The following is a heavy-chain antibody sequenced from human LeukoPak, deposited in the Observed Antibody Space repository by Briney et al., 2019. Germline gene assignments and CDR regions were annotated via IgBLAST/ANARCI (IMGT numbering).Heavy chain of an antibody. Sequence: ASVKVSCKASGYTFTGYYMHWVRQAPGQGLDWMGWINPHSGGTNYAQKLQGRVTMTRDTSISAVYMELSSLRSDDTAVYYCARDRGVVTRWSYDLWGQGTLVTVSS. J-gene: IGHJ5*02. CDR3: ARDRGVVTRWSYDL. CDR1: GYTFTGYY. V-gene: IGHV1-2*02. CDR2: INPHSGGT. D-gene: IGHD1-26*01.